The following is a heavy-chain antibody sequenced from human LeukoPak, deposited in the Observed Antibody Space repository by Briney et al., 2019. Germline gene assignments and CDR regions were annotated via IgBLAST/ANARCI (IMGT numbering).Heavy chain of an antibody. CDR2: INSDGSST. V-gene: IGHV3-74*01. Sequence: PGGSLRLSCAASGFTFSSYWMHWVRQAPGKGLVWVSRINSDGSSTSYADSVKGRFTISRDNSKNTLYLQMNSLRAEDTAVYYCANQGWFGEIPLDYWGQGTLVTVSS. CDR1: GFTFSSYW. J-gene: IGHJ4*02. CDR3: ANQGWFGEIPLDY. D-gene: IGHD3-10*01.